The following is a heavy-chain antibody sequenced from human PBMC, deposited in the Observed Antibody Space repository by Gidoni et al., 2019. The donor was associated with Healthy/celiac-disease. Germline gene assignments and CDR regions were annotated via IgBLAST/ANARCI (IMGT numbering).Heavy chain of an antibody. CDR1: GFTFSSYG. CDR3: AGSSGYYLVDY. Sequence: AASGFTFSSYGMHWVRQAPGKGLEWVAVIWYDGSNKYYADSVKGRFTISRDNSKNTMYRQRNSLRAEETAVYYCAGSSGYYLVDYWGQGTLVTVSS. V-gene: IGHV3-33*01. J-gene: IGHJ4*02. D-gene: IGHD3-22*01. CDR2: IWYDGSNK.